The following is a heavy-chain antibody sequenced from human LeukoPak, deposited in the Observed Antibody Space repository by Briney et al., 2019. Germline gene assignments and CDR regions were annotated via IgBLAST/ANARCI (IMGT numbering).Heavy chain of an antibody. V-gene: IGHV3-48*03. CDR3: AKSMDILTGYLWSLDY. Sequence: GGSLRLSCAASGFTFSSYEMNWVRQAPGKGLEWVSYISSSGSTIYYADSVKGRFTISRDNAKNSLYLQMNSLRAEDTAVYYCAKSMDILTGYLWSLDYWGQGTLVTVSS. CDR2: ISSSGSTI. J-gene: IGHJ4*02. CDR1: GFTFSSYE. D-gene: IGHD3-9*01.